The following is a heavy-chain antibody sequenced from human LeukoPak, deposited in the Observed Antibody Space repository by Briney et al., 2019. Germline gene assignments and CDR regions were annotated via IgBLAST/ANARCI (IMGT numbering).Heavy chain of an antibody. V-gene: IGHV4-34*01. CDR3: ARPITGTDYGGGNWFDP. J-gene: IGHJ5*02. Sequence: SETLSLTCAVYGGSFSGYYWSWIRQPPGKGLERIGEINHSGSTNYNPSLKSRVTISVDTSKNQFSLKLSSVTAADTAVYYCARPITGTDYGGGNWFDPWGQGTLVTVSS. D-gene: IGHD1-7*01. CDR2: INHSGST. CDR1: GGSFSGYY.